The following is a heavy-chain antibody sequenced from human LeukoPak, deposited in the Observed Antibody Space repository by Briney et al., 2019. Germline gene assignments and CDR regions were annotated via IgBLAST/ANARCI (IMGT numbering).Heavy chain of an antibody. J-gene: IGHJ4*02. CDR1: GYSFTSYW. CDR3: ARLGEIPRAYFDY. V-gene: IGHV5-51*01. CDR2: IYPGDSDT. D-gene: IGHD2-21*01. Sequence: GESLQISCKGSGYSFTSYWIGWVRQMPGKGLEWMGIIYPGDSDTRYSPSFQGQVTISADKSISTAYLQWSSLKASDTAVYYCARLGEIPRAYFDYWGQGTLVTVSS.